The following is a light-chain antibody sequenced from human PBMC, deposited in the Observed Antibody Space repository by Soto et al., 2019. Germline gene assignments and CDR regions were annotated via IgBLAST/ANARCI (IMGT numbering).Light chain of an antibody. Sequence: DIQMTQSPSSLSASVGDRVTITCRASQSISSYLNWYQQKPGKAPKLLIYAASSLQGGVQSRFSGSGSGTDFTLTISSLQPEDFATYYCQQSYSTPFTFGHGTKLEIK. CDR1: QSISSY. CDR2: AAS. J-gene: IGKJ2*01. CDR3: QQSYSTPFT. V-gene: IGKV1-39*01.